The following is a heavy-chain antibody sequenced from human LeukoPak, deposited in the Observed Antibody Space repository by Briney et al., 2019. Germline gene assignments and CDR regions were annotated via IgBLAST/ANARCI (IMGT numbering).Heavy chain of an antibody. D-gene: IGHD6-13*01. Sequence: GGSLRLSCSASGFTFSNYAMHWVRQAPGKGLEYVSAISSNGGSTYYADSVKGRLTISRDNSKNTLYLQMSSLRAEDTVVYYCLKDRSGYSSSWYGRWNWFDPWGREPWSPSPQ. CDR3: LKDRSGYSSSWYGRWNWFDP. J-gene: IGHJ5*02. V-gene: IGHV3-64D*06. CDR2: ISSNGGST. CDR1: GFTFSNYA.